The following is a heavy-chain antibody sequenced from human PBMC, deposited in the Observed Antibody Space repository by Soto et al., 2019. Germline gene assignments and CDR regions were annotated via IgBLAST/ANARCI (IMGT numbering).Heavy chain of an antibody. Sequence: GGSLRLSCAASGFTFSNAWMNWVRQAPGKGLEWVGRIKSKTDGGTTDYAAPVKGRFTISRDDSKNTLYLQMNSLKTEDTAVYYCTTGGRFYYYDSSGYPGYWGQGTLVTVSS. J-gene: IGHJ4*02. V-gene: IGHV3-15*07. CDR2: IKSKTDGGTT. D-gene: IGHD3-22*01. CDR3: TTGGRFYYYDSSGYPGY. CDR1: GFTFSNAW.